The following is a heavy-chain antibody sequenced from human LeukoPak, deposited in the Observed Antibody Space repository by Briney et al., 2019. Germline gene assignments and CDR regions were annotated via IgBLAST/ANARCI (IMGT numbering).Heavy chain of an antibody. Sequence: PGGSLRLSCAASGFTFSSYSMNWVRQAPGKGLEWVSYISSSSNTIYYADSVKGRFTISRDNAKNSLYLQMNSLRAEDTAVYYCARAADYYDSSGYYFDYWGQGTLVTVSS. CDR1: GFTFSSYS. J-gene: IGHJ4*02. V-gene: IGHV3-48*01. CDR3: ARAADYYDSSGYYFDY. D-gene: IGHD3-22*01. CDR2: ISSSSNTI.